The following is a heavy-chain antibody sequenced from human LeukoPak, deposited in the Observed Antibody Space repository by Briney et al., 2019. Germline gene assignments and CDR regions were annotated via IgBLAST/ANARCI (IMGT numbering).Heavy chain of an antibody. V-gene: IGHV3-7*01. CDR3: ARASSSCYYYYYMDV. J-gene: IGHJ6*03. CDR1: GFTFNNYW. Sequence: GGSLRLSCAASGFTFNNYWMSWVRQAPGKGLEWVAKIKQDGSEKYYVDSVKGRFTISRDNAKNSLFLQMNSLRAEDTAVYYCARASSSCYYYYYMDVWGKGTTVTVSS. D-gene: IGHD6-13*01. CDR2: IKQDGSEK.